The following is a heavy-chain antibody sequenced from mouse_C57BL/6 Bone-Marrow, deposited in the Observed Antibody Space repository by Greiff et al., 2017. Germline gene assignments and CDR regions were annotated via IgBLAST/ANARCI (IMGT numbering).Heavy chain of an antibody. CDR1: GYTFTDYY. V-gene: IGHV1-76*01. CDR3: AREDDYGSSYEAMDY. CDR2: IYPGSGNT. D-gene: IGHD1-1*01. J-gene: IGHJ4*01. Sequence: VHLVESGAELVRPGASVKLSCKASGYTFTDYYINWVKQRPGQGLEWIARIYPGSGNTYYNEKFKGKATLTAEKSSSTAYMQLSSLTSEDSAVYFCAREDDYGSSYEAMDYWGQGTSVTVSS.